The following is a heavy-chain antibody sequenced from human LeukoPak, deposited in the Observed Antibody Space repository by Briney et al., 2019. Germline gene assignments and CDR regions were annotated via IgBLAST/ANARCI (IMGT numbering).Heavy chain of an antibody. J-gene: IGHJ4*02. CDR3: TRVWLRYFDWLRADY. V-gene: IGHV3-49*03. CDR2: IRSKAYGGTT. CDR1: GFTFGDYA. Sequence: GGSLRLSCTASGFTFGDYAMSWFRQAPGKGLEWVGFIRSKAYGGTTEYAASVKGRFTISRDDSKSIAYLQMNSLKTEDTAVYYCTRVWLRYFDWLRADYWGQGTLVTVSS. D-gene: IGHD3-9*01.